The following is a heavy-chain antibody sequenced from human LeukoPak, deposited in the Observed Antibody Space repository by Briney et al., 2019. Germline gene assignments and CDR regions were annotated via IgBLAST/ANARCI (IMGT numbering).Heavy chain of an antibody. CDR2: ISGSGGST. D-gene: IGHD2-21*01. Sequence: GGSLRLSCAASGFTFSSYAMSWVRQAPGKGLEWVSAISGSGGSTYYADSVKGRFTISRDNSKNTVYLQMDSLRGEDTAVYYCAKSQGGEIYYYYGMDVWGQGTTVTVSS. CDR1: GFTFSSYA. V-gene: IGHV3-23*01. CDR3: AKSQGGEIYYYYGMDV. J-gene: IGHJ6*02.